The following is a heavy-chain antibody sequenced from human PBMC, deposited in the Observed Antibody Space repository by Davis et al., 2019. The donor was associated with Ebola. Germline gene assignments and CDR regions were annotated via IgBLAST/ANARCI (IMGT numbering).Heavy chain of an antibody. D-gene: IGHD1-1*01. V-gene: IGHV4-34*12. Sequence: SETLSLTCAVYGGSFSGYYWRWIRQPPGKGLEWIGCLFYSGHNYYNPSLKSRVTISVDTSKNQFSLKLSSVTAADTAVYYCARMENWFDPWGQGTLVTVSS. CDR1: GGSFSGYY. CDR3: ARMENWFDP. J-gene: IGHJ5*02. CDR2: LFYSGHN.